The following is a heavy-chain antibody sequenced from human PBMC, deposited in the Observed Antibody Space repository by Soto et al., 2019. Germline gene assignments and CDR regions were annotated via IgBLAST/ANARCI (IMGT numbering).Heavy chain of an antibody. V-gene: IGHV1-69*01. CDR1: GGTFSSYA. CDR3: ATGRLPGTTVGGHYYYGMDV. D-gene: IGHD1-7*01. Sequence: QVQLVQSGAEVKKPGSSVKVSCKASGGTFSSYAISWVRQAPGQGLEWMGGIIPIFGTANYAQKFQGRVTITADESTSTAYMELSSLRSEDTAVYYCATGRLPGTTVGGHYYYGMDVWGQGTTVTVSS. CDR2: IIPIFGTA. J-gene: IGHJ6*02.